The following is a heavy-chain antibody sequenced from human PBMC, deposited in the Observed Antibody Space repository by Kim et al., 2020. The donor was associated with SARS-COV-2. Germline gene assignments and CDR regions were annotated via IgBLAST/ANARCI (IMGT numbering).Heavy chain of an antibody. Sequence: SETLSLTCAVYGGSFSGYYWSWIRQPPGKGLEWIGEINHSGSTNYNPSLKSRVTISVDTSKNQFSLKLSSVTAADTAVYYCASLPRRDGYNRYYYYGMDVWGQGTTVTVSS. CDR1: GGSFSGYY. CDR2: INHSGST. D-gene: IGHD5-12*01. CDR3: ASLPRRDGYNRYYYYGMDV. J-gene: IGHJ6*02. V-gene: IGHV4-34*01.